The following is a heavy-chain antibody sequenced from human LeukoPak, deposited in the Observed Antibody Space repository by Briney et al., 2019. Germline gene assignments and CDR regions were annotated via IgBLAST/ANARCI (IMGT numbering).Heavy chain of an antibody. V-gene: IGHV3-23*01. J-gene: IGHJ4*02. Sequence: PGGSLRLSCAASGFTFSSYAMSWVRRAPGKGLEWVSAISGSGGSTYYAASVKGRFTISRDNSKNTLYLQMNSLRAQDTAVYYCASILTYSDYWGQGTLVTVSS. D-gene: IGHD3-9*01. CDR2: ISGSGGST. CDR3: ASILTYSDY. CDR1: GFTFSSYA.